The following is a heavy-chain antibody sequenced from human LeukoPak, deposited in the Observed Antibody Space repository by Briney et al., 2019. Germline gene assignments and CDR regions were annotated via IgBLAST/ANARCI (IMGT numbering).Heavy chain of an antibody. V-gene: IGHV3-48*01. D-gene: IGHD3-10*01. Sequence: GGSLRLSCAASGFTFSSYSMNWVRQAPGKGLEWVSYISSSGSTIYYADSVKGRFTISRDNSKNTLYLQMNSLRAEDTAVYYCAYEAITMVRGVILFDYWGQGTLVTVSS. CDR1: GFTFSSYS. J-gene: IGHJ4*02. CDR2: ISSSGSTI. CDR3: AYEAITMVRGVILFDY.